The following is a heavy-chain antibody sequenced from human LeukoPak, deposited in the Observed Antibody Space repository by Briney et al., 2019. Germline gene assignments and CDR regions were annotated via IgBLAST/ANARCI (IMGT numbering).Heavy chain of an antibody. CDR3: ARGLKRTIFGVVIPRRYNWFDP. D-gene: IGHD3-3*01. J-gene: IGHJ5*02. V-gene: IGHV1-8*01. Sequence: ASVKVSCKAPGYTFTSYDINWVRQATGQGLEWMGWMNPNSGNTGYAQKFQGRVTMTRNTSISTAYMELSSLRSEDTAVYYCARGLKRTIFGVVIPRRYNWFDPWGQGTLVTVSS. CDR1: GYTFTSYD. CDR2: MNPNSGNT.